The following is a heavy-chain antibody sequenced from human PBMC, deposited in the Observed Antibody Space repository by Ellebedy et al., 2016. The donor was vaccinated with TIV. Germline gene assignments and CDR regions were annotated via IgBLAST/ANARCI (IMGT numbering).Heavy chain of an antibody. CDR3: ARNGYCTPSNCRSYNWFDP. V-gene: IGHV3-48*04. CDR2: ISGSSNTK. J-gene: IGHJ5*02. CDR1: GFTLSKYG. Sequence: GESLKISCVASGFTLSKYGMNWLRQAPGKGLEWVSYISGSSNTKHYADSVKGRFTVSRDNAKNSLYLQMNSLTVDDTAEYYCARNGYCTPSNCRSYNWFDPWGQGTLVTVSS. D-gene: IGHD2-8*01.